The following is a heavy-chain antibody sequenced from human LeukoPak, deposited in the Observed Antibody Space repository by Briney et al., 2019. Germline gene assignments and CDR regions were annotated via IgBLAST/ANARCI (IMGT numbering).Heavy chain of an antibody. CDR1: GFTFSSYS. V-gene: IGHV3-7*01. Sequence: PGGSLRLSCAASGFTFSSYSMTWVRQTPGKGLEWVANIRMDGGEQYYMDSVEGRFTISRDNAKNSLYLQMYSLRPEDTAVYYCARDKGYNSAYWGRGTLVTVSS. J-gene: IGHJ4*02. CDR3: ARDKGYNSAY. CDR2: IRMDGGEQ. D-gene: IGHD5-24*01.